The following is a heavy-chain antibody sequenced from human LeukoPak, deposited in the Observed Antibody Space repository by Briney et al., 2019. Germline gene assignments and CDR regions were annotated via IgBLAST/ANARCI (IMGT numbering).Heavy chain of an antibody. CDR1: GYTFTSYD. CDR2: MNPNSGNT. J-gene: IGHJ4*02. CDR3: ARGYDILTGQPFDY. Sequence: ASVKVSCKASGYTFTSYDINWVRQATGQGLEWMGWMNPNSGNTGYAQKFQGRVTMTRNTPISTAYMELSSLRSEDTAVYYCARGYDILTGQPFDYWGQGTLVTVSS. V-gene: IGHV1-8*01. D-gene: IGHD3-9*01.